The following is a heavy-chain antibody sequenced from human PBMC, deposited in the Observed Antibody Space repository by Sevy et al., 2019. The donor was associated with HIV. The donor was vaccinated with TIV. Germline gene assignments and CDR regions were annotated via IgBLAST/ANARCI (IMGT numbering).Heavy chain of an antibody. V-gene: IGHV1-18*01. D-gene: IGHD3-22*01. CDR1: DYTFSTQG. CDR2: ISAYNGNT. CDR3: ARDWAPGYYYDAIGVKRDYYFDY. Sequence: ASVKVSCKASDYTFSTQGFNWVRQAPGQGLEWMGWISAYNGNTKYAQKFQGRVTMTTDTSTSTAYLELRSLASDDTAVYYCARDWAPGYYYDAIGVKRDYYFDYWGQGTLVTVSS. J-gene: IGHJ4*02.